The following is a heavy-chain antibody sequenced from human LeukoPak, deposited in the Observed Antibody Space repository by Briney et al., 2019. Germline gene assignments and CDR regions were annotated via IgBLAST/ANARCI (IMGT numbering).Heavy chain of an antibody. CDR3: AKAKRGIAAAGNDY. V-gene: IGHV3-23*01. D-gene: IGHD6-13*01. Sequence: GGSLKLSCAASGFTFSSYAMSWVRQTPGKGLEWVSVISGSDDNTYYADSVKGWFTISRDNSKNTLYLQMNSLRAEDTAVYYCAKAKRGIAAAGNDYWGQGTLVTVSS. CDR1: GFTFSSYA. CDR2: ISGSDDNT. J-gene: IGHJ4*02.